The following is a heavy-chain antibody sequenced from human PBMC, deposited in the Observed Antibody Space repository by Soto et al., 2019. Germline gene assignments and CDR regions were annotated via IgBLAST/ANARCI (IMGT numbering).Heavy chain of an antibody. Sequence: QVQLQESGPGLVRPSETLSLTCTVSGGSISSYYWSWIRQPAWKGLEWIGRIYTDESTNYNPSLKSRVTMSVDTSKNQFSLKLNSVTAADTAVYYCARDGYSSSWYEFDPWGQGTLVTVSS. CDR3: ARDGYSSSWYEFDP. J-gene: IGHJ5*02. CDR2: IYTDEST. V-gene: IGHV4-4*07. D-gene: IGHD6-13*01. CDR1: GGSISSYY.